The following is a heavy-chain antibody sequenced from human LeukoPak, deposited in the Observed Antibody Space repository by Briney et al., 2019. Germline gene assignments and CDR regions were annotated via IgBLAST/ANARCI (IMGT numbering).Heavy chain of an antibody. CDR1: RYTFTDYY. CDR3: ARGGWSLGYCSSSSCLNWFDP. CDR2: INPNNGGT. V-gene: IGHV1-2*02. J-gene: IGHJ5*02. Sequence: ASVKVSFKASRYTFTDYYMHWVRQAPGQGLEWMGWINPNNGGTNYAQKFQGRVTMTRDTSISTAYMELSRLRSDDTAVYYCARGGWSLGYCSSSSCLNWFDPWGQGRLVTVSS. D-gene: IGHD2-2*01.